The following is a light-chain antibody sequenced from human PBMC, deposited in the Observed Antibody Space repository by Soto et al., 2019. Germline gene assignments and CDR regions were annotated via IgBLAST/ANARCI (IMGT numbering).Light chain of an antibody. Sequence: EIVLTQSPATLSLSPGERAALSCRASQSVSSYLAWYQQKPGQAPRLLIYDASKRAPGIPARFTGSGSGTDFTLTISSLETEDFAVDFCQQRSNWPSTFGGGTKVEI. CDR1: QSVSSY. V-gene: IGKV3-11*01. J-gene: IGKJ4*01. CDR2: DAS. CDR3: QQRSNWPST.